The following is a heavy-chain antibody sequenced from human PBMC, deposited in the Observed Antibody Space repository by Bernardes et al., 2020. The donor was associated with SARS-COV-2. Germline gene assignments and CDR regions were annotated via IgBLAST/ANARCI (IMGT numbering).Heavy chain of an antibody. CDR1: EFTFRTHS. CDR3: AKGREVLRFLEWLFPFDP. D-gene: IGHD3-3*01. V-gene: IGHV3-48*04. Sequence: GGSLRLSCVASEFTFRTHSMNWVRQAPGKGLEWVSYINGNSDAIWYADSVKGRFTISRDNAKNSLYLQMNSLRAEDTAVYYCAKGREVLRFLEWLFPFDPWGQGTLVTVSS. CDR2: INGNSDAI. J-gene: IGHJ5*02.